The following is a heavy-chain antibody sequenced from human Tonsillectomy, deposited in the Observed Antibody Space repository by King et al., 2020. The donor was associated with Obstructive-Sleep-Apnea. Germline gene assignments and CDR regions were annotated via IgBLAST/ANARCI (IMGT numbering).Heavy chain of an antibody. V-gene: IGHV4-39*07. J-gene: IGHJ6*02. CDR2: ISYSGST. CDR1: GGSIGSSSYY. CDR3: ARLDIEYFYHYGMDV. D-gene: IGHD2-2*03. Sequence: LQLQESGPGLVKPSETLSLTCTVSGGSIGSSSYYWGWIRQPPGKGLEWIGSISYSGSTYYNPSLKSRVTISVDTCRNQFSLKLNSVTAADTAVYYCARLDIEYFYHYGMDVWGQGTTVTVSS.